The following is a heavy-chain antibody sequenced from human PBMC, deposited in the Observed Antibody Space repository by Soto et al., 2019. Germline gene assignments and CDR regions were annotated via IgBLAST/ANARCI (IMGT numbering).Heavy chain of an antibody. V-gene: IGHV1-69*01. CDR2: FIPMFGTA. CDR1: GGTFSSLG. D-gene: IGHD1-7*01. Sequence: QVQLVQSGAEVKKPGSSLKVSCRASGGTFSSLGISWVRQGPRQGLEWLGGFIPMFGTANYPLKFQGRVTLSANDSTSTAYMELSSLTSEDTAMYFCARDRSVPGNWNYDAFDLWGQGTMVSGSS. CDR3: ARDRSVPGNWNYDAFDL. J-gene: IGHJ3*01.